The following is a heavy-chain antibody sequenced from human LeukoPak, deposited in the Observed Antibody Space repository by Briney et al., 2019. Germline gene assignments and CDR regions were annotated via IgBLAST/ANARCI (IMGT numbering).Heavy chain of an antibody. Sequence: ASVKVSCKASGYTFTGYYMHWVRQAPGQGLEWMGWINPNSGGTNYAQKFQGRVTVTRDTSISAAYMEVTRLRSDDTAVYFCARGRAWSDYWGQGTLVTVSS. CDR2: INPNSGGT. CDR1: GYTFTGYY. J-gene: IGHJ4*02. CDR3: ARGRAWSDY. D-gene: IGHD6-19*01. V-gene: IGHV1-2*02.